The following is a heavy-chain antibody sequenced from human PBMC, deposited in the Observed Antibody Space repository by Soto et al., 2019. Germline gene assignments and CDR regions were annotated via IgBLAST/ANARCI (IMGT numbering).Heavy chain of an antibody. D-gene: IGHD1-7*01. CDR2: IYRTGST. V-gene: IGHV4-4*02. J-gene: IGHJ4*02. Sequence: SETLSLTCTVSGGSISSNNWCTCVRQPPGQGLEWIGEIYRTGSTNYNPSLKSRVTISLDKSENQFSLKVTSLTAADTAVYYCASRDPGTSVDYWGQGTLVTVSS. CDR1: GGSISSNNW. CDR3: ASRDPGTSVDY.